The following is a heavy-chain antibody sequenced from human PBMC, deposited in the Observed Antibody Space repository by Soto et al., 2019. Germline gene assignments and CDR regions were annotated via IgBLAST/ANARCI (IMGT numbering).Heavy chain of an antibody. V-gene: IGHV4-39*02. CDR3: ARMEPGRMVALDY. J-gene: IGHJ4*02. CDR2: IYYSGNT. Sequence: QLQLQESGPGLVKPSETLSLTCAVSGGSITSPSYYWGWIRQPPGKGLDWIGNIYYSGNTYYNPSLNGRVTISVDTSKNDFSLKLTSVTTADTAVYYCARMEPGRMVALDYWGQGTLVTVSS. CDR1: GGSITSPSYY. D-gene: IGHD2-15*01.